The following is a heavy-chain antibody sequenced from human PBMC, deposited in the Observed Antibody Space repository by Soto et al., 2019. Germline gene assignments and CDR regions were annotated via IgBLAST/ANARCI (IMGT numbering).Heavy chain of an antibody. J-gene: IGHJ6*02. V-gene: IGHV4-31*03. CDR3: ARALPYDFWSGYYSHGMDV. Sequence: SETLSLTCTVSGGSISSGGYYWSWIRQHPGKGLEWIGYIYYSGSTYYNPSLKSRVTISVDTSKNQFSLKLSSVTAADTAVYYCARALPYDFWSGYYSHGMDVWGQGTTVTVSS. CDR2: IYYSGST. D-gene: IGHD3-3*01. CDR1: GGSISSGGYY.